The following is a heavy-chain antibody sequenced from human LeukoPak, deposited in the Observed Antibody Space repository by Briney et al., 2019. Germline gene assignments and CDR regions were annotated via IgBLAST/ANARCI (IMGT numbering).Heavy chain of an antibody. CDR2: IYYSGST. D-gene: IGHD2-15*01. CDR1: GGSISSSSYY. J-gene: IGHJ3*02. Sequence: SETLSLTCTVSGGSISSSSYYWGWIRQPPGKGLEWIGSIYYSGSTYYNPSLKSRVTISVDTSKNQFSLKLSSVTAADTAVYYCASPYCSGGSCYSGVSDDAFDIWGQGTMVTVSS. CDR3: ASPYCSGGSCYSGVSDDAFDI. V-gene: IGHV4-39*07.